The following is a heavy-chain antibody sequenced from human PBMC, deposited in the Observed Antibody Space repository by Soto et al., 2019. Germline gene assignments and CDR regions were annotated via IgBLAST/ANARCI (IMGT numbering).Heavy chain of an antibody. D-gene: IGHD7-27*01. CDR2: IRSKAYSYAT. V-gene: IGHV3-73*01. J-gene: IGHJ3*02. CDR3: ARSSKTGDDAFDI. Sequence: EVQLVESGGGLVQPGGSLILSCAASGFTFSGSAMHWVRQASGKGLEWVGRIRSKAYSYATAYAASVNGRFTLSRDDSKNPAYLQMNSLISEDTAVYYCARSSKTGDDAFDIWGQGTMVTVSS. CDR1: GFTFSGSA.